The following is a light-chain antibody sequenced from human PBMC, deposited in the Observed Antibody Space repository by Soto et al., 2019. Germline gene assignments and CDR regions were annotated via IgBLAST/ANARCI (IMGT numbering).Light chain of an antibody. CDR2: EVS. Sequence: QSVLTQPRSVSGSPGQSVTISCTGTSSDVGGYNYVSWYQQHPGKAPKLMIYEVSNRPSGVSSRFSGSKSGNTASLTISGLQSEDEADYYCSSYTDSRTYVFGTGTKVTVL. CDR3: SSYTDSRTYV. CDR1: SSDVGGYNY. V-gene: IGLV2-14*01. J-gene: IGLJ1*01.